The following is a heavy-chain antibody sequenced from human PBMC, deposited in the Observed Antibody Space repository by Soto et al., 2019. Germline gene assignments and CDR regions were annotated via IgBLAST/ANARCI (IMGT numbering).Heavy chain of an antibody. CDR1: GFTFSSYS. CDR3: ARDIHRGPMVRGVRV. D-gene: IGHD3-10*01. V-gene: IGHV3-48*02. CDR2: ISSSSSTI. J-gene: IGHJ4*02. Sequence: GGSLRLSCAASGFTFSSYSMNWVRQAPGKGLEWVSYISSSSSTIYYADSVKGRFTISRDNAKNSLYLQMNSLRDEDTAVYYCARDIHRGPMVRGVRVWGQGTLVTVSS.